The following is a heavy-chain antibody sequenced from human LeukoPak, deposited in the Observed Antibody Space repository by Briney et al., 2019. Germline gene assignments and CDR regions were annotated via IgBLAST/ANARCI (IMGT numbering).Heavy chain of an antibody. V-gene: IGHV3-9*01. D-gene: IGHD4/OR15-4a*01. CDR2: ISWNSGSI. CDR3: AKRGLTTPNAFDI. CDR1: GFTFSSYA. Sequence: PGGSLRLSCAASGFTFSSYAMSWVRQAPVKGLEWVSGISWNSGSIGYADSVKGRFTISRDNAKNSLYLQMNSLRAEDTALYYCAKRGLTTPNAFDIWGQGTMVTVSS. J-gene: IGHJ3*02.